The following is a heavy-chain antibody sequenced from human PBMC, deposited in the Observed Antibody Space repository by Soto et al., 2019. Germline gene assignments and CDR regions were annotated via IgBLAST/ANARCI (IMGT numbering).Heavy chain of an antibody. CDR2: IYYSGTT. D-gene: IGHD4-4*01. Sequence: PSETLSLTCTVSGGSIGSYYWSWIRQPPGKGLEWIGYIYYSGTTNYNPSLKSRVTISVDTSKNQFSLKLSSVTAADTAVYYCARDRSSAGNYLFDYWGQGTLVTVSS. V-gene: IGHV4-59*01. CDR3: ARDRSSAGNYLFDY. J-gene: IGHJ4*02. CDR1: GGSIGSYY.